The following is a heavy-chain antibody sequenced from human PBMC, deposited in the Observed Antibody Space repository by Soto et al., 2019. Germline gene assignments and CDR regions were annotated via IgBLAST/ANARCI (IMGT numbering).Heavy chain of an antibody. CDR3: ARDSAASYDY. CDR2: IWYDGSNQ. J-gene: IGHJ4*02. Sequence: QVQVVESGGGVVQPGRSLRLSCAASGFTFSSYGMHWVRQAPGKGLEWVAVIWYDGSNQYYADSVKGRFTISRDNSKNTLYLQMNSLRVEDTAVYYCARDSAASYDYWGQGTLVTVSS. V-gene: IGHV3-33*01. CDR1: GFTFSSYG.